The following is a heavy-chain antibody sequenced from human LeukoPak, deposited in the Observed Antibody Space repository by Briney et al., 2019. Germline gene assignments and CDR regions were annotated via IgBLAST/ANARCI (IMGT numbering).Heavy chain of an antibody. Sequence: ASVKVSCEASGYTFTSYDINWVRQATGQGLEWMGWMNPNSGNTGYAQKFQGRVTITRNTSISTAYMELSSLRSEDTAVYYCARVIPTINWFDPWGQGTLVTVSS. CDR2: MNPNSGNT. J-gene: IGHJ5*02. D-gene: IGHD2-21*01. V-gene: IGHV1-8*03. CDR1: GYTFTSYD. CDR3: ARVIPTINWFDP.